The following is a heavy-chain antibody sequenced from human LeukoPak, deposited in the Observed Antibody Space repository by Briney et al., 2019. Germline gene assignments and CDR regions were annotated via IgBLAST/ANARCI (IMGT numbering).Heavy chain of an antibody. CDR2: IIPILSIA. J-gene: IGHJ4*02. CDR3: ARDDLAAALFDY. CDR1: GGTFSSYA. D-gene: IGHD6-13*01. Sequence: SVKVSCKASGGTFSSYAISWVRQAPGQGLEWMGRIIPILSIANYAQKFQGRVTITADKSTSTAYMELSSLRSEDTAVYYCARDDLAAALFDYWGQGTLVTVSS. V-gene: IGHV1-69*04.